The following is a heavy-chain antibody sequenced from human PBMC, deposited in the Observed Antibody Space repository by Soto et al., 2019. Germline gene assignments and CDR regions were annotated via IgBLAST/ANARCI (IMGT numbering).Heavy chain of an antibody. V-gene: IGHV3-30-3*01. CDR3: AREXEGIAAAGYYYYYGMVV. J-gene: IGHJ6*02. Sequence: PGGSLRLSCAASGFTFSSYAMHWVRQAPGKGLEWVAVISYDGSNKYYADSVKGRFTISRDNSKNTLYLQMNSLRAEDTAVYYCAREXEGIAAAGYYYYYGMVVWGQGTTVTVSS. D-gene: IGHD6-13*01. CDR2: ISYDGSNK. CDR1: GFTFSSYA.